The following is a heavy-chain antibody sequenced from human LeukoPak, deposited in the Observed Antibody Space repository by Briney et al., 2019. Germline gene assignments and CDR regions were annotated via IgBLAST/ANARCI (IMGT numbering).Heavy chain of an antibody. Sequence: SETLSLTCTVSGGSISSYYWSWIRQPPGKGLEWIGYIYYSGSTNYNPSLKSRVTISVDTSKNQFSLKLSSVTAADTAVYYCARAGNWNGRGDFDYWGQGTLVTVSS. V-gene: IGHV4-59*01. CDR1: GGSISSYY. J-gene: IGHJ4*02. D-gene: IGHD1-1*01. CDR2: IYYSGST. CDR3: ARAGNWNGRGDFDY.